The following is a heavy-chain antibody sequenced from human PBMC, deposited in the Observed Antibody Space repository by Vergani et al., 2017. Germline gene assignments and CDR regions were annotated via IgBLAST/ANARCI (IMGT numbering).Heavy chain of an antibody. Sequence: QVQLVQSGAEVKKPGASVKVSCQASGYTFTSYYIHWVRQAPGQGLEWMGIINPSGGSTNYAKKFQGRVTMTRDTSTSTVFMELSSLRSEDTAVYYCARGCGSTSCYKRGEDWLDPWGQGTLVTVSS. D-gene: IGHD2-2*02. CDR2: INPSGGST. CDR1: GYTFTSYY. J-gene: IGHJ5*02. CDR3: ARGCGSTSCYKRGEDWLDP. V-gene: IGHV1-46*01.